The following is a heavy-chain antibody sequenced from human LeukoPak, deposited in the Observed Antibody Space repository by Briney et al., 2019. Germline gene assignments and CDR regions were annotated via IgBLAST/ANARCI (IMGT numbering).Heavy chain of an antibody. CDR3: TSGYASGSPDY. Sequence: PGGSLRLSCAASGFTFSTYWMHWVGQAPGRGLVWVSRISGDGSRTNYADSVKGRFTIYRENAKNTLFLQMNSLRVDDTAVYYCTSGYASGSPDYWGQGTLVTVSS. D-gene: IGHD3-10*01. V-gene: IGHV3-74*01. CDR2: ISGDGSRT. CDR1: GFTFSTYW. J-gene: IGHJ4*02.